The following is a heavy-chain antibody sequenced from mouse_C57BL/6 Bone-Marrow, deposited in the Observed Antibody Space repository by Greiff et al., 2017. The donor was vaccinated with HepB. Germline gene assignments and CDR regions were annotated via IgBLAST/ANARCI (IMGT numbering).Heavy chain of an antibody. J-gene: IGHJ3*01. CDR3: ARDRYGSSPFAY. Sequence: DVQLVESGGGLVKPGGSLKLSCAASGFTFSSYAMSWVRQTPEKRLEWVATISDGGSYTYYPDNVKGRFTISRDNAKNNLYLHMSHLKSEDTAMYYCARDRYGSSPFAYWGQGTLVTVSA. D-gene: IGHD1-1*01. V-gene: IGHV5-4*01. CDR2: ISDGGSYT. CDR1: GFTFSSYA.